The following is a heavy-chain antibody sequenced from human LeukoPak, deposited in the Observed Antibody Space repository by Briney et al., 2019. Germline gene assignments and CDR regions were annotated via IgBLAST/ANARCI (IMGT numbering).Heavy chain of an antibody. J-gene: IGHJ3*02. D-gene: IGHD4/OR15-4a*01. CDR3: ARDLYNANKGAFDI. V-gene: IGHV4-59*01. Sequence: PSETLSLTCTVSGGSISSYYWTWIRQPPGKGLEWIGYMYYSGSTNYNPSLKSRVTISVDTSKNQFSLKLSSVTAADTAMYYCARDLYNANKGAFDIWGQGTMLTVSS. CDR1: GGSISSYY. CDR2: MYYSGST.